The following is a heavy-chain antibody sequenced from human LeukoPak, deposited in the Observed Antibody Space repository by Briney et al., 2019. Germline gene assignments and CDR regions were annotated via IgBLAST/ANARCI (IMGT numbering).Heavy chain of an antibody. J-gene: IGHJ5*02. CDR2: INHSGST. Sequence: PSETLYLTCDVYGGSFSGYYWSWIRQPPGKGLEWIGGINHSGSTNYNPPLKRRVTISVDTSKNQFSLKLSSVTAAETAVYYCARGRRDITIFGVVIIRENWFDPWGQGTLVTVSS. V-gene: IGHV4-34*01. CDR1: GGSFSGYY. CDR3: ARGRRDITIFGVVIIRENWFDP. D-gene: IGHD3-3*01.